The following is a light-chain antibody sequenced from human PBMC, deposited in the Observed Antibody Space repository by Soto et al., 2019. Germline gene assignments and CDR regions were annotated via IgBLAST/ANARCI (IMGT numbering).Light chain of an antibody. Sequence: EIVLTQSPGTLSLSPGERATLSCRASQSVSSSYLAWYQQKPGQAPRLLIYGASSRATGIPDRLSGSGSRTDSTLTISRLDPEDLAVYYCQQYGSAPGFTFGPGTKVDIK. J-gene: IGKJ3*01. CDR2: GAS. V-gene: IGKV3-20*01. CDR3: QQYGSAPGFT. CDR1: QSVSSSY.